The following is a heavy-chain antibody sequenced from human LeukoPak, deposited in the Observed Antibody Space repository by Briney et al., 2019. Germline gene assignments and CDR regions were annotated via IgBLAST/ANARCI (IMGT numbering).Heavy chain of an antibody. D-gene: IGHD3-22*01. CDR1: GGSFSGYY. Sequence: PSETLSLTCAVYGGSFSGYYWSWIRQPPGKGLEWVSAISGSGGSTYYADSVKGRFTISRDNSKNTLYLQMNSLRAEDTAVYYCAKVLRITMIVADGGAFDIWGQGTMVTVSS. V-gene: IGHV3-23*01. J-gene: IGHJ3*02. CDR3: AKVLRITMIVADGGAFDI. CDR2: ISGSGGST.